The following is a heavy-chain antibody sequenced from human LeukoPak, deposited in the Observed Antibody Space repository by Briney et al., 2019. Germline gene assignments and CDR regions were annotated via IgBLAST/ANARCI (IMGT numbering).Heavy chain of an antibody. Sequence: SETLSLTCAVSGYSISSGYYWGWIRQPPGKGLEWIGSIYHSGSTYYNPSLKSRVTISVDTSKNQFSLKLSSVTAADTAVYYCARARLAAAGPFDYWGQGTLVTVSS. CDR3: ARARLAAAGPFDY. CDR2: IYHSGST. CDR1: GYSISSGYY. J-gene: IGHJ4*02. D-gene: IGHD6-13*01. V-gene: IGHV4-38-2*01.